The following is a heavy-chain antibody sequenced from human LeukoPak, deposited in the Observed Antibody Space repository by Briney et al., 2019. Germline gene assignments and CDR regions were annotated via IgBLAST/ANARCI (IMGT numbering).Heavy chain of an antibody. J-gene: IGHJ3*02. CDR2: ISSSGSTI. V-gene: IGHV3-11*04. Sequence: PGGSLRLSCAASGFTFSDHYMSWIRQAPGKGLEWVSYISSSGSTIYYADSVKGRFTISRDNAKNSLYLQMNSLRAEDTAVYYCARDPAYPRGDAFDIWGQGTMVTVSS. CDR1: GFTFSDHY. CDR3: ARDPAYPRGDAFDI.